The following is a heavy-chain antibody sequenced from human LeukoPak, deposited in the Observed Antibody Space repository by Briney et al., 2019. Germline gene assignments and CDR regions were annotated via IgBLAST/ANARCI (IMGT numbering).Heavy chain of an antibody. Sequence: ASVKVSCKASRHTFTSYGITWVRQAPGQGLEWMGWITTYNGNTYYAQNFQGRVTMTADTSTSTAYMEVRSLRSDDTAVYYCARLSPPIASFCSGGTCYSGGFDPWGQGTLVTVSS. CDR2: ITTYNGNT. CDR3: ARLSPPIASFCSGGTCYSGGFDP. J-gene: IGHJ5*02. V-gene: IGHV1-18*01. CDR1: RHTFTSYG. D-gene: IGHD2-15*01.